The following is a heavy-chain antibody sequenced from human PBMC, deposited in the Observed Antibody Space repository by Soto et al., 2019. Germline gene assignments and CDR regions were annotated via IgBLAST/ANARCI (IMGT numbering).Heavy chain of an antibody. CDR3: ALSISMAGLYFDY. V-gene: IGHV1-2*04. CDR2: VNPKSGGT. D-gene: IGHD6-19*01. CDR1: GYTFTCYY. Sequence: GASVKVSCKASGYTFTCYYIHWVRQAPGQGPEWMGWVNPKSGGTNYAQDFEDWVTMTRDTSISTAYMELRRLRSDDTAVYYCALSISMAGLYFDYWGQGTRVTVSS. J-gene: IGHJ4*02.